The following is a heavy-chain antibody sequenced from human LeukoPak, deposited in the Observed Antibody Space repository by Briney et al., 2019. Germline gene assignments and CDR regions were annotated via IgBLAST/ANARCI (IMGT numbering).Heavy chain of an antibody. V-gene: IGHV4-4*02. CDR3: ARHSTSGWNWFDP. CDR2: IYHSGST. J-gene: IGHJ5*02. CDR1: GGSIVSDIW. Sequence: PSETLSLTCVVSGGSIVSDIWWSWVRQPPGKGLQWVGEIYHSGSTNYNPSLKSRVTISVDTSKNQFSLKLSSVTAADTAVYYCARHSTSGWNWFDPWGQGTLVTVSS. D-gene: IGHD6-19*01.